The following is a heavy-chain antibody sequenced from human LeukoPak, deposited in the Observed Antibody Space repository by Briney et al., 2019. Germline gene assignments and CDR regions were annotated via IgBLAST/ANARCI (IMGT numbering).Heavy chain of an antibody. CDR2: IYYSGST. J-gene: IGHJ3*02. D-gene: IGHD6-13*01. CDR3: ARVYQGSYAFDI. V-gene: IGHV4-30-4*08. CDR1: GGSISSGDYY. Sequence: SETLSLTCTVSGGSISSGDYYWSWIRQPPGKGLEWIGYIYYSGSTYYNPSLKSRVTISVDTSKNQFSLKLSSVTAADTAVYYCARVYQGSYAFDIWGQGTMVTVSS.